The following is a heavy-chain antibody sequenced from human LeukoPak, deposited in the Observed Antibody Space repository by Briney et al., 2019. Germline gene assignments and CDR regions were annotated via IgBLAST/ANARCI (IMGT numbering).Heavy chain of an antibody. J-gene: IGHJ5*02. Sequence: PSETLSLTXAVYGGSFSGYYWSWIRQPPGKGLEWIGEINHSGSTNYNPSLKSRVTISVDTSKNQFSLKLSSVTAADTAVYYCARERGIRYCSSTSCYKGFNWFDPWGQGTLVTVSS. D-gene: IGHD2-2*02. CDR3: ARERGIRYCSSTSCYKGFNWFDP. V-gene: IGHV4-34*01. CDR1: GGSFSGYY. CDR2: INHSGST.